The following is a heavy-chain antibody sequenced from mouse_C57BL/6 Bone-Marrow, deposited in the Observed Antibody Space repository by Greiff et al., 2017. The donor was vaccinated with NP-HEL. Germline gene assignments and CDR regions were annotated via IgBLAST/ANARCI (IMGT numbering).Heavy chain of an antibody. J-gene: IGHJ3*01. CDR3: ARRGYGSPAWFAY. V-gene: IGHV5-6*02. Sequence: EVKLVESGGDLVKPGGSLKLSCAASGFTFSSYGMSWVRQTPDKRLEWVATISSGGSYTYYPDSVKGRFTISRDNAKNTLYLQMSSLKSEDTAMYYCARRGYGSPAWFAYWGQGTLVTVSA. CDR1: GFTFSSYG. D-gene: IGHD1-1*01. CDR2: ISSGGSYT.